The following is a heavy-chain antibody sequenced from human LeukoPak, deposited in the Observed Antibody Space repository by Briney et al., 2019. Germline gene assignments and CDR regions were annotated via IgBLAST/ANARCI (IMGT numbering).Heavy chain of an antibody. D-gene: IGHD3-22*01. V-gene: IGHV3-23*01. CDR3: AKALNMAMIVVVYIDY. J-gene: IGHJ4*02. CDR1: GFTFSSYA. Sequence: PGGSLRLSCAASGFTFSSYAMSWVRQAPGKGLEWVSAISGSGGSTYYADSEKGRFTISRDNSKNTLYLQMNSLRAEDTAVYYCAKALNMAMIVVVYIDYWGQGTLVTVSS. CDR2: ISGSGGST.